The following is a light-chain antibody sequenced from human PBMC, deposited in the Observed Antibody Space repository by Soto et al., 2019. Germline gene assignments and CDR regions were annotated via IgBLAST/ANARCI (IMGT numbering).Light chain of an antibody. CDR1: QTISSY. CDR2: DAS. J-gene: IGKJ5*01. V-gene: IGKV3-11*01. Sequence: EIVLTQSPATLSLSPGERATLSCRASQTISSYLLWYQQKPGQAPRLLIYDASNRATGIPARFSGSGSETDFTLTISSLEPDDFAVYYCQHRMNWSLTFGHGTRLENK. CDR3: QHRMNWSLT.